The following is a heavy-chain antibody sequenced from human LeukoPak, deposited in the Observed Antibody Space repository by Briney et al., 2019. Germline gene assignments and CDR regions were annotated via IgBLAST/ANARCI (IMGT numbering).Heavy chain of an antibody. CDR2: INHSGST. Sequence: GSLRLSCAASGFIYSSFGMHWVRQPPGKGLEWIGEINHSGSTNYNPSLKSRVTISVDTSKNQFSLKLTSVTAADTAIYYCARPGGGPIRWGQGTLVTVSS. CDR1: GFIYSSFG. CDR3: ARPGGGPIR. D-gene: IGHD2-15*01. J-gene: IGHJ4*02. V-gene: IGHV4-34*01.